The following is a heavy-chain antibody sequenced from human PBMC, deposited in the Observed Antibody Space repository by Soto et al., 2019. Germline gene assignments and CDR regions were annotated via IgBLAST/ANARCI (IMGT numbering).Heavy chain of an antibody. V-gene: IGHV3-30*18. CDR3: AKEGCSASRCYPRQYYYYYYHIDV. Sequence: QVQLVASGGGVVQPGRSLRLSCAASGFTFTNYGMHWVRQAPGKGLEWVAVISLDGTNTYYADAVKGRFTISRDNSKNALFLQMNSLRAEDTAVYFCAKEGCSASRCYPRQYYYYYYHIDVWGKGTTVTVSS. D-gene: IGHD2-15*01. J-gene: IGHJ6*03. CDR2: ISLDGTNT. CDR1: GFTFTNYG.